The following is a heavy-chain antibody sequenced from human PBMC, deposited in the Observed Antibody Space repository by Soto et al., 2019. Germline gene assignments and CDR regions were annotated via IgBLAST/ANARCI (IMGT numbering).Heavy chain of an antibody. J-gene: IGHJ5*02. CDR1: GGSLSSYY. D-gene: IGHD6-25*01. V-gene: IGHV4-59*01. Sequence: LSLTCTVSGGSLSSYYWTWIRQSPGKGLEWIGYVYFSGNTNYNPSLKSRVTISIDTSKNQFSLRLASVTAADTAFYYCGSVRPSGYVLSWGQGTLVTVSS. CDR3: GSVRPSGYVLS. CDR2: VYFSGNT.